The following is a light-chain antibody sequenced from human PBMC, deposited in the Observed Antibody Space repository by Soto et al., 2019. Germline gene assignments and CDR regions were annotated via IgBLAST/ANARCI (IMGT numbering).Light chain of an antibody. J-gene: IGKJ1*01. CDR2: SAS. V-gene: IGKV1-5*01. CDR3: QQHSSPPSP. Sequence: DFQMTQSPSTLSASVGDRVTITCRASQNIRSRLAWFQQKPGKAPKLLIYSASSLQSGVPSRFSGSGSGTDFTLPISSPPAVDAAAYYCQQHSSPPSPFGHGTK. CDR1: QNIRSR.